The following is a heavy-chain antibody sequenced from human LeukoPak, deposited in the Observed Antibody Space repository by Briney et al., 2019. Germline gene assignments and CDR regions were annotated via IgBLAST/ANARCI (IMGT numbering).Heavy chain of an antibody. J-gene: IGHJ6*02. V-gene: IGHV3-30*03. CDR3: ARRPIKYYYYGMDV. Sequence: SLRLSCAASGFTFSSYGMHWVRRAPGKGLEWVTVISYDGSNKYYADSVKGRFTISRDNSKNTLYLQMNSLRAEDTAVYYCARRPIKYYYYGMDVWGQGTTVTVSS. CDR1: GFTFSSYG. CDR2: ISYDGSNK.